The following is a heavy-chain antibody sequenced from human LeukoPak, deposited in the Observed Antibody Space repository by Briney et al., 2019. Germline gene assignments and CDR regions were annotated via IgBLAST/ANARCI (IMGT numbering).Heavy chain of an antibody. D-gene: IGHD6-6*01. CDR1: GGTFSSYA. CDR3: ARVGAARPYYYYMDV. Sequence: SVKVSCKASGGTFSSYAISWVRQAPGQGLEWMGGIIPIFGTANYAQKFQGRVTITTDESTSTAYMELSSLRSEDTAVYFCARVGAARPYYYYMDVWGKGTTVTVSS. J-gene: IGHJ6*03. CDR2: IIPIFGTA. V-gene: IGHV1-69*05.